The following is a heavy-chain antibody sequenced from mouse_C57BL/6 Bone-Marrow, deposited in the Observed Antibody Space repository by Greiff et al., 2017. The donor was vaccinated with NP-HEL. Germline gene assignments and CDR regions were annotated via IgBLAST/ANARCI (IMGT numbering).Heavy chain of an antibody. Sequence: VQLQQSGAELVRPGASVKLSCTASGFNIKDDYMHWVKQRPEQGLEWIGWIDPENGDTEYASKFQGKATITADTSSNTAYLQLSSLTSEDTAVYYCTTPSMVTIDYWGQGTTPTVSS. CDR1: GFNIKDDY. D-gene: IGHD2-2*01. V-gene: IGHV14-4*01. CDR3: TTPSMVTIDY. CDR2: IDPENGDT. J-gene: IGHJ2*01.